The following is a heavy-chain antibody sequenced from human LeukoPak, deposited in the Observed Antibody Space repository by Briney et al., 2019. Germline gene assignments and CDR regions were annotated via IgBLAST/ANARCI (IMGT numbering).Heavy chain of an antibody. CDR3: ARDESGHWFDP. CDR2: INPHSGDT. J-gene: IGHJ5*02. Sequence: ASVKVSCKAFGYRFTGYYIHWVRQAPGQGLEWMGRINPHSGDTTYAQKFHGRVTLTTDTSISTAYMELGRLRYDDTAVYYCARDESGHWFDPWGQGSLVTVSS. V-gene: IGHV1-2*06. CDR1: GYRFTGYY.